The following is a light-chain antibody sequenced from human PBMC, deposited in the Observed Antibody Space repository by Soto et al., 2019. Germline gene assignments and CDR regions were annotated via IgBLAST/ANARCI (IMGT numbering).Light chain of an antibody. CDR1: QSVSSY. V-gene: IGKV3-11*01. Sequence: EIVLTQSPATRSLSPGERATLSCRASQSVSSYLAWYQQKPGQAPRLLIYDASTRATGVPARFSGSGSGTDFTLTISSLESEDFAVYYCQQRSNWLTFGGGTKVEIK. CDR2: DAS. CDR3: QQRSNWLT. J-gene: IGKJ4*01.